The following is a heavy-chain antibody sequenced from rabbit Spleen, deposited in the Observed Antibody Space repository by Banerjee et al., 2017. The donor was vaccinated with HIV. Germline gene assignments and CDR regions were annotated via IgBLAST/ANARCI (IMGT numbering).Heavy chain of an antibody. CDR2: IYAGSSGTT. Sequence: QEQLVESGGGLVQPEGSLTLTCTASGFSFSSVHWIYWVRQAPGKGLEWIACIYAGSSGTTYYASGAKGRFTISKTSSTTVTLQMTSLTAADTATYFCARGGGLWGPGTLVTVS. V-gene: IGHV1S45*01. CDR1: GFSFSSVHW. J-gene: IGHJ4*01. CDR3: ARGGGL.